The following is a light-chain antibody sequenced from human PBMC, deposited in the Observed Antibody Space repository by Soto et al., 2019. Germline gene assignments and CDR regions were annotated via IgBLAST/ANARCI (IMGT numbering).Light chain of an antibody. CDR2: GAS. CDR1: QSVSSN. CDR3: QRYNNWRRSDRA. V-gene: IGKV3-15*01. Sequence: EVVMTQAPATLSVSPGERATLSCRASQSVSSNLAWYQQKPGQAPRLLIYGASTRATGIPARFTGSGSATEFSLSISSLESEDFAVYFCQRYNNWRRSDRAFGQGTKVDMK. J-gene: IGKJ2*01.